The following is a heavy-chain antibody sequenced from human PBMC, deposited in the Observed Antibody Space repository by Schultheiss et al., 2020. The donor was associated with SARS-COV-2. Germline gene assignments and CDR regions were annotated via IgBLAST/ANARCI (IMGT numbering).Heavy chain of an antibody. D-gene: IGHD3-10*01. CDR1: GGSVSSGSYY. V-gene: IGHV4-61*01. CDR2: ISYSGST. Sequence: SETLSLTCTVSGGSVSSGSYYWYWIRQPPGKGLEWIGYISYSGSTDYNPSLKSRVTISVDKSKNQFSLKLSSVTAADTAVYYCAIQITMIRGVIIDAVDVWGQGTMVTVSS. CDR3: AIQITMIRGVIIDAVDV. J-gene: IGHJ3*01.